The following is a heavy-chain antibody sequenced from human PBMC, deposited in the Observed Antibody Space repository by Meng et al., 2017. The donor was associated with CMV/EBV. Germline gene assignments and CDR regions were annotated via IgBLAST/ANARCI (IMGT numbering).Heavy chain of an antibody. D-gene: IGHD3-3*01. J-gene: IGHJ6*02. CDR1: GFTFSSYA. V-gene: IGHV3-21*01. CDR2: ISSSSSYI. CDR3: ARDRSSVDFWSGYYAYYYGMDV. Sequence: GESLKISCAASGFTFSSYAMSWVRQAPGKGLEWVSSISSSSSYIYYADSVKGRFTISRDNAKNSLYLQMNSLRAEDTAVYYCARDRSSVDFWSGYYAYYYGMDVWGQGTTVTVSS.